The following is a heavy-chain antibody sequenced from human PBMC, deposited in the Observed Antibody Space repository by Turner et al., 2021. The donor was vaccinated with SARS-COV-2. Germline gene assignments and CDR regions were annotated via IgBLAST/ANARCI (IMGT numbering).Heavy chain of an antibody. CDR2: FSYSGST. V-gene: IGHV4-39*01. J-gene: IGHJ4*02. D-gene: IGHD2-15*01. Sequence: PLPESGPGLVKHSETLSPSCTVSGVYITITNFFWCWFRLSPGKGLEWMGSFSYSGSTFYNPSFNCRVTMSADPSKRQFFLRLTSVTAADTAVYYCARLYHHGTSGVDFWGQGTQVTVSS. CDR3: ARLYHHGTSGVDF. CDR1: GVYITITNFF.